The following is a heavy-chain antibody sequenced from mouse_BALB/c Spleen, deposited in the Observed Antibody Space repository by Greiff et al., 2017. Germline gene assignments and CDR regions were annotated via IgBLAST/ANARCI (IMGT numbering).Heavy chain of an antibody. CDR3: ARSPLYYDYDVYYFDY. Sequence: EVKLQESGGGLVQPGGSRKLSCAASGFTFSSFGMHWVRQAPEKGLEWVAYISSGSSTIYYADTVKGRFTISRDNPKNTLFLQMTSLRSEDTAMYYCARSPLYYDYDVYYFDYWGKGTTLTVSS. CDR1: GFTFSSFG. D-gene: IGHD2-4*01. V-gene: IGHV5-17*02. CDR2: ISSGSSTI. J-gene: IGHJ2*01.